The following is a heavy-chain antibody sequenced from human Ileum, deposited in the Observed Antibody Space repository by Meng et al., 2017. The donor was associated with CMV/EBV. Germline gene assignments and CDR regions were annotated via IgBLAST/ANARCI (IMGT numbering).Heavy chain of an antibody. CDR2: IYYSGTT. Sequence: LQESGPGLVTHSGTLSLICMCSGGSISIGRHYWGWIRQPPGKGLEWIGIIYYSGTTYYNPSLKSRVTMSVGTSENQFSLKMNSVTAADTAVYYCERWSPESSSWSGFDFWGQGTLVTVSS. J-gene: IGHJ4*02. CDR1: GGSISIGRHY. CDR3: ERWSPESSSWSGFDF. V-gene: IGHV4-39*07. D-gene: IGHD6-13*01.